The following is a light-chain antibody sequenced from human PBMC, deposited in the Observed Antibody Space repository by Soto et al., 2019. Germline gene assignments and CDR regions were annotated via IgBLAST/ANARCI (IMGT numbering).Light chain of an antibody. Sequence: QSGLAQPASVCGSPGQSITISCTGTSSDVGGYNYVSWHQQHPGKAPKLMIYEVSNRPSGVSNRFSGSKSGNTASLTISGLQAEDEADYYCSSYTSSSTLYVFGTGTKVTVL. CDR2: EVS. CDR1: SSDVGGYNY. V-gene: IGLV2-14*01. CDR3: SSYTSSSTLYV. J-gene: IGLJ1*01.